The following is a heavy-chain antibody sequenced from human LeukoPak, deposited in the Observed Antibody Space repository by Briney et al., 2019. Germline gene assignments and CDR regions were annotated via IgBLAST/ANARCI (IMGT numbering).Heavy chain of an antibody. Sequence: SVKVSCKASGFTFTSSAMQWVRQARGQRLEWIGWIVVGSGNTNYAQKFRERVTITRDMSTSTAYMELSSLRSEDTAVYYCAAASGAGWGYAFDIWGQGTMVTVSS. CDR2: IVVGSGNT. CDR1: GFTFTSSA. J-gene: IGHJ3*02. D-gene: IGHD1-26*01. V-gene: IGHV1-58*02. CDR3: AAASGAGWGYAFDI.